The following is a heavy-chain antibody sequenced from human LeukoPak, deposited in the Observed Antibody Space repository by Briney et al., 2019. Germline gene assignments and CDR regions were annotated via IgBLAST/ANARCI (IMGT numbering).Heavy chain of an antibody. Sequence: GGSLRLSCAASGFTFDDYAMHWVRQAPGKGLEWVSGISWNSGSIGYADSVRGRFTISRDNAKNSLYLQMNSLRAEDTALYYCAKAHSWNYQSAYFDYWGQGTLVTVSS. D-gene: IGHD1-7*01. CDR1: GFTFDDYA. V-gene: IGHV3-9*01. CDR3: AKAHSWNYQSAYFDY. J-gene: IGHJ4*02. CDR2: ISWNSGSI.